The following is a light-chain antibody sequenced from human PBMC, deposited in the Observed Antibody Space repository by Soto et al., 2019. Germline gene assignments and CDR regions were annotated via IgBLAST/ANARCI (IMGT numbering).Light chain of an antibody. CDR2: LTS. V-gene: IGKV3-11*01. J-gene: IGKJ1*01. Sequence: DIVLTQSPGTLSLSPGERATLFCRARQAVNTRLAWYQHKPGQAPRLLIYLTSNRAAGIPARFSGSGSGTDFTLTISDVEPEDFAVYYCHQRQSWPRTFGQGTKVDIK. CDR3: HQRQSWPRT. CDR1: QAVNTR.